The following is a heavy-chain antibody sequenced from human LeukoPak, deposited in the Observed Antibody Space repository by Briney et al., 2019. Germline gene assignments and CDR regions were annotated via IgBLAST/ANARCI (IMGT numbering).Heavy chain of an antibody. CDR3: AREWVSYYSFDP. D-gene: IGHD1-26*01. CDR1: GFTFSSYG. J-gene: IGHJ5*02. Sequence: GGSLRLSCAASGFTFSSYGMHWVRQAPGKGLEWVAFIRYDGSNKYYADSVKGRFTISRDNSKNTLYLQMNSLRADDTAVYYCAREWVSYYSFDPWGQGTLVTVSS. CDR2: IRYDGSNK. V-gene: IGHV3-30*02.